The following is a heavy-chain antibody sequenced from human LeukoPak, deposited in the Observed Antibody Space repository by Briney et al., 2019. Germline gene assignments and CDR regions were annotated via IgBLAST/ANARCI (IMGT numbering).Heavy chain of an antibody. Sequence: GGSLRLSCAASGFTFDDYAMHWVRQAPGKGLEWVSLISGDGGSTYYADSVKGRFTISRDNSKNSLYLQMNSLSTEDTALYYCAKDIFGDSGYSSTDYWGQGTLVTVPS. CDR2: ISGDGGST. CDR3: AKDIFGDSGYSSTDY. J-gene: IGHJ4*02. CDR1: GFTFDDYA. V-gene: IGHV3-43*02. D-gene: IGHD5-12*01.